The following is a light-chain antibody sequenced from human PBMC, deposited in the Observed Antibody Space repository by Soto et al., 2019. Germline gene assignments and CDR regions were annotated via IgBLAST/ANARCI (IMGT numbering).Light chain of an antibody. CDR2: DAS. Sequence: IVLTQSPATLSLSPGERATLSCRASQSVSSYLAWYQQKPGQAPRLLIYDASNRATGIPARFSGSGSGTDFTLTISSLEPEDFAVYYCQQRSNWPPLTFDGGTKVDIK. CDR3: QQRSNWPPLT. J-gene: IGKJ4*01. V-gene: IGKV3-11*01. CDR1: QSVSSY.